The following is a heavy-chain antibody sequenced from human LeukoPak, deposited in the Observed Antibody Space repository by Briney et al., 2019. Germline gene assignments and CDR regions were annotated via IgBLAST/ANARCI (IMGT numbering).Heavy chain of an antibody. D-gene: IGHD2-2*01. V-gene: IGHV1-2*02. CDR3: ARAWRRVVPGASLDWFDP. CDR2: INPNSGGT. CDR1: GYTFTRYY. Sequence: ASVKVSCKASGYTFTRYYMHWVRQAPGQGLEWMGWINPNSGGTNYAQKFQGRVTMTRDTSISTAYMELSRLRSDDTAVYYCARAWRRVVPGASLDWFDPWGQGTLATVSS. J-gene: IGHJ5*02.